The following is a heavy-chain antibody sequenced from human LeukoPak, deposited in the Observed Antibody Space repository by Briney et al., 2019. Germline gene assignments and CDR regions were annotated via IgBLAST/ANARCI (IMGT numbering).Heavy chain of an antibody. CDR1: GGTFSSYA. CDR2: IIPIFGTA. Sequence: GASVKVSCKASGGTFSSYAISWVRQAPGQGLEWMGGIIPIFGTANYAQKFQGRVTITADESTSTAYMELSSLRSDDTAVYYCARDRPPNEYYYYMDIWGKGTMVTISS. D-gene: IGHD1-1*01. V-gene: IGHV1-69*13. CDR3: ARDRPPNEYYYYMDI. J-gene: IGHJ6*03.